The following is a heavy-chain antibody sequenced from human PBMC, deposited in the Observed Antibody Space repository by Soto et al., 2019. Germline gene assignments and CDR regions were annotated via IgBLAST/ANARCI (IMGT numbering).Heavy chain of an antibody. CDR1: CYIFVNYG. J-gene: IGHJ6*02. Sequence: QVHLVQTGNDVRKPGSSVKVSCKASCYIFVNYGIAWVRQAPGQALEWMGWISPYSGNTHYASKVQVRLTMTTDTSTSTAYMDLGSLTSTDTDVYYCAMVDNYVTPTLQDVWGQLTTVTVSS. V-gene: IGHV1-18*01. CDR3: AMVDNYVTPTLQDV. CDR2: ISPYSGNT. D-gene: IGHD3-16*01.